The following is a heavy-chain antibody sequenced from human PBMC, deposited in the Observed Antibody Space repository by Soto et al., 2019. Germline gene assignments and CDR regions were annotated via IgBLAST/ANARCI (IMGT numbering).Heavy chain of an antibody. V-gene: IGHV4-31*03. Sequence: PSETLSLTCTVSGGSISSGGYYWSWIRQHPGKGLEWIRYIYYSGSTYYNPSLKSRVTISVDTSKNQFSLKLSSVTAADTAVYYCARESAGLNWFDPWGQGTLVTVSS. D-gene: IGHD1-1*01. CDR1: GGSISSGGYY. J-gene: IGHJ5*02. CDR2: IYYSGST. CDR3: ARESAGLNWFDP.